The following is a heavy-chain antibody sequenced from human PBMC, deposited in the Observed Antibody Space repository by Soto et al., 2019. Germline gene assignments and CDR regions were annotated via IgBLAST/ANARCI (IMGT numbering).Heavy chain of an antibody. CDR1: GFIFSANY. CDR3: ARVGLSAADFDY. V-gene: IGHV3-11*01. J-gene: IGHJ4*02. Sequence: QVQLVESGGALVEPGGSLRLSCEASGFIFSANYMTWIRQAPGKGLEWVSYIGGTSNVIYYADSVKGRFTISRDNAKNSLYLQMNSLRAEDTAVYYCARVGLSAADFDYWGQGAPVTVSP. CDR2: IGGTSNVI. D-gene: IGHD6-25*01.